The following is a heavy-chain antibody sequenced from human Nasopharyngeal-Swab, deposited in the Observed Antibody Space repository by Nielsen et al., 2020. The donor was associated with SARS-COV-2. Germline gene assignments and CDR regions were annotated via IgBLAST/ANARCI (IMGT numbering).Heavy chain of an antibody. J-gene: IGHJ4*02. V-gene: IGHV3-23*01. D-gene: IGHD3-3*01. Sequence: VRQAPGKGLEWVSVITGSGGNTYYSDSVKGRFTISRDNAKNSLYLQMNSLRAEDTAVYYCARAQNVLRFLEWTQPFDYWGQGILVTVSS. CDR2: ITGSGGNT. CDR3: ARAQNVLRFLEWTQPFDY.